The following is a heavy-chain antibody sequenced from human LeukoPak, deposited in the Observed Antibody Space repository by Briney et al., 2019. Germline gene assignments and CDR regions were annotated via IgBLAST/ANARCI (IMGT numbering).Heavy chain of an antibody. V-gene: IGHV4-61*09. Sequence: SEALSLTCTVSGGSISSGSYYWGCIRQPAGKGLEWIGHIYTSGSTKYNPSLKSRVSISLDTSKNQFSLSLSSVTAADTAVYYCAVLRQGVYFDYWGQGTLVTVSS. CDR1: GGSISSGSYY. J-gene: IGHJ4*02. CDR2: IYTSGST. CDR3: AVLRQGVYFDY. D-gene: IGHD4/OR15-4a*01.